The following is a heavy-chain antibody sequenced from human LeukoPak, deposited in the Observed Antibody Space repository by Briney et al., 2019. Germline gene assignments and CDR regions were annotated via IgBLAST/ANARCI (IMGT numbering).Heavy chain of an antibody. CDR3: ARATGSIAARGDY. CDR1: GYTFTSYY. J-gene: IGHJ4*02. CDR2: INPSGGST. V-gene: IGHV1-46*01. Sequence: GASVKVSCKASGYTFTSYYMHWVRQAPGQGLEWMGIINPSGGSTSYAQKFQGRVTMTRDTSTSTVYMELNSLRAEDTAVYYCARATGSIAARGDYWGQGTLVTVSS. D-gene: IGHD6-6*01.